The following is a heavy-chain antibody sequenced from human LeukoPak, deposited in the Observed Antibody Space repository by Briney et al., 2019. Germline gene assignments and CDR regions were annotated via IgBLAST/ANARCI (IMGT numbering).Heavy chain of an antibody. CDR1: GDSIINGGYY. Sequence: PSETLSLTCTVSGDSIINGGYYWSWIRQHPGKGLEWIGYIYYSGSTYYNPSLKSRVTISVDTSKNQFSLQLSSVTAADTAVYYCVRDPQKYFFDYWGQGSLVTVSS. V-gene: IGHV4-31*03. J-gene: IGHJ4*02. CDR2: IYYSGST. CDR3: VRDPQKYFFDY.